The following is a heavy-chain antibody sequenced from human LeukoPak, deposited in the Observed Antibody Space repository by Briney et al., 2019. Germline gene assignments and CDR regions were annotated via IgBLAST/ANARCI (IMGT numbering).Heavy chain of an antibody. D-gene: IGHD1-26*01. CDR3: ARTVGLYYVDY. CDR2: TYYRSKWYN. J-gene: IGHJ4*02. Sequence: SQTLSLTCAISGDSVSSNSAAWNWVSQSPSRGLEWLGRTYYRSKWYNDYTLSVKSRITINPDTSKIHFSLHLNSVTPEDTAVYYCARTVGLYYVDYWGPGTLVTVSS. CDR1: GDSVSSNSAA. V-gene: IGHV6-1*01.